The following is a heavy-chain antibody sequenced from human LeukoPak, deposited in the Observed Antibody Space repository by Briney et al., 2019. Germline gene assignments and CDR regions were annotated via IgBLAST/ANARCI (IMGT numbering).Heavy chain of an antibody. V-gene: IGHV3-33*01. CDR3: ARPTYSGSYYWFDY. CDR2: IWYDGSNK. J-gene: IGHJ4*02. D-gene: IGHD1-26*01. Sequence: GGSLRLSCAASGFTFSSYGMHWVRQAPGKGLEWVAVIWYDGSNKYYADSVKGRFTISRDNSKNTLYLQMNSLRAEDTAVYYCARPTYSGSYYWFDYWGRGTLVTVSS. CDR1: GFTFSSYG.